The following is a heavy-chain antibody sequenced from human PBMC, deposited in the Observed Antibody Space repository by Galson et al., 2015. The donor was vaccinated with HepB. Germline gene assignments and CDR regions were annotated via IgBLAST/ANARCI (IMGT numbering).Heavy chain of an antibody. D-gene: IGHD4-17*01. J-gene: IGHJ6*02. CDR3: ARDRDYGDSTVYGMDV. CDR2: IIPIFGTA. CDR1: GGTFSSYA. V-gene: IGHV1-69*06. Sequence: SVKVSCKASGGTFSSYAINWVRQAPGQGLEWMGGIIPIFGTANYAQKFQGRVTITADKSTSTAYMELSSLRSEDTAVYYCARDRDYGDSTVYGMDVWGQGTTVTVSS.